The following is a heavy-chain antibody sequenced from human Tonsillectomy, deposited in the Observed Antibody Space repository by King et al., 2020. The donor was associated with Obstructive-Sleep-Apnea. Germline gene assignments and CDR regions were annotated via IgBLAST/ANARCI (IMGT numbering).Heavy chain of an antibody. CDR2: SSAYMGNT. CDR1: GYTFSSYA. V-gene: IGHV1-18*04. Sequence: VQLVESGAEVKKPGASVKVSCKASGYTFSSYAISWVRQAPGQGLEWGGWSSAYMGNTNYAQKFQGKVTMTTDTSTSTAYMGLRSLRSDDTALYYCARVMGDLVMVEPATGPADVWGQGTTVTASS. CDR3: ARVMGDLVMVEPATGPADV. J-gene: IGHJ6*02. D-gene: IGHD2-15*01.